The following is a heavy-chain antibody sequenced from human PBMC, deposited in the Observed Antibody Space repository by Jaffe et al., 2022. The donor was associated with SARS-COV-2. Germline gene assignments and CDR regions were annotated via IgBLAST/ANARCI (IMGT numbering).Heavy chain of an antibody. CDR3: ARIRTAVTESDYFDY. CDR2: IYYDGSKK. D-gene: IGHD1-20*01. V-gene: IGHV3-33*01. J-gene: IGHJ4*02. Sequence: QVQLVESGGGVVQPGRSLRLSCAASGFSFSSYDIHWVRQAPGKGLEWVAFIYYDGSKKDYADSVKGRFTISRDNSKNTLYLQMNSLRAEDTAVYYCARIRTAVTESDYFDYWGQGTLVTVSS. CDR1: GFSFSSYD.